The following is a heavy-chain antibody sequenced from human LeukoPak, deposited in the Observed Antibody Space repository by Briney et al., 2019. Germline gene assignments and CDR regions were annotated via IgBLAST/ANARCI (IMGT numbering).Heavy chain of an antibody. CDR3: ARDYDLLDAFDI. V-gene: IGHV3-30-3*01. J-gene: IGHJ3*02. D-gene: IGHD3-16*01. CDR1: GFTFSSYA. CDR2: ISYDGSNK. Sequence: GRSLRLSCAASGFTFSSYAMHWVRQAPGKGLEWVAVISYDGSNKYYADSVKGRFTISRDNSKNTLYLQMNSLRAEDTAVYYCARDYDLLDAFDIWGQGTMVTVSS.